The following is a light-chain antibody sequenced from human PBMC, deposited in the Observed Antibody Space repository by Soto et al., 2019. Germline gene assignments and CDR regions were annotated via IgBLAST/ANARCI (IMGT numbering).Light chain of an antibody. J-gene: IGKJ2*01. V-gene: IGKV3-20*01. CDR1: QNVSRNF. CDR3: QQFDSSLVYT. Sequence: EIVLTQSPGTLPLSPGERVTLSCRASQNVSRNFLAWYQQKPGQAPRLLIYGASYRATGVPDRFSGSGSGTDFTLTISRLESDDFSVYYCQQFDSSLVYTFGQGTKLEIK. CDR2: GAS.